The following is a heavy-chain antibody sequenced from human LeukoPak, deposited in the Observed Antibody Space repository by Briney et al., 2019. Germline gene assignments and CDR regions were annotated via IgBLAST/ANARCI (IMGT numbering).Heavy chain of an antibody. Sequence: ASVKVSCKASGYTFTSYDINWVRQATGQGLEWMGWMNPNSGNTGYAQKFQGRVTMTRNTSISTAYMELSSLRSGDTAVYYCARVRMVRGVYCWFDPWGQGSLVTVSS. CDR1: GYTFTSYD. CDR3: ARVRMVRGVYCWFDP. CDR2: MNPNSGNT. D-gene: IGHD3-10*01. J-gene: IGHJ5*02. V-gene: IGHV1-8*01.